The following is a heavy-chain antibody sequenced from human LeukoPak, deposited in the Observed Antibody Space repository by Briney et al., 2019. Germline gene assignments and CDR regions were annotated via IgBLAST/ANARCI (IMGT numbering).Heavy chain of an antibody. CDR1: GDTFTGYY. J-gene: IGHJ4*02. CDR2: INPNSGGT. CDR3: ARAHSYEVPFDY. V-gene: IGHV1-2*04. Sequence: ASVKVSCKASGDTFTGYYMHWVRQAPGQGLEWMGWINPNSGGTNYAQKFQGWVTMTRDTSISTAYMELSRLRSDDTAVYYCARAHSYEVPFDYWGQGTLVTVSS. D-gene: IGHD5-18*01.